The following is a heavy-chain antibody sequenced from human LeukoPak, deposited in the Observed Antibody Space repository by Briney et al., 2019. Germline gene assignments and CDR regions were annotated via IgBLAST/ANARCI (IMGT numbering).Heavy chain of an antibody. D-gene: IGHD2-8*01. CDR2: ISYDGSNK. Sequence: PGRSLRLSCAASGFTFSSYAMYWVRQAPGKGLEWVAVISYDGSNKYYADSVKGRFTISRDNSKNTLYLQMNSLRAEDTAVYYCARTTNGPFDYWGQGTLVTVSS. V-gene: IGHV3-30-3*01. CDR3: ARTTNGPFDY. CDR1: GFTFSSYA. J-gene: IGHJ4*02.